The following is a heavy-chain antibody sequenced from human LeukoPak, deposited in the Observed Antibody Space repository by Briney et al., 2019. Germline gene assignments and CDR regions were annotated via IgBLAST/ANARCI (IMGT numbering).Heavy chain of an antibody. CDR3: ARDGVYHRDRGIKKAPPGYGWFDP. CDR1: GFTFSNYA. CDR2: ISDNGRNT. Sequence: GGSLRLSCAASGFTFSNYAMNWVRQAPGMGLEWVSFISDNGRNTYYADSVKGRFTFSRDNSKNTVYLQMNSLRAEDTAVYYCARDGVYHRDRGIKKAPPGYGWFDPWGQGTLVTVSS. D-gene: IGHD3-10*01. J-gene: IGHJ5*02. V-gene: IGHV3-23*01.